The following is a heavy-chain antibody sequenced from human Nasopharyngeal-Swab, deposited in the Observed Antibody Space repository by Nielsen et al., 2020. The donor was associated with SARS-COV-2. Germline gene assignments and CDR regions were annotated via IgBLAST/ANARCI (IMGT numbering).Heavy chain of an antibody. V-gene: IGHV4-31*02. J-gene: IGHJ5*02. D-gene: IGHD5-18*01. CDR2: IYYSEST. Sequence: WIRQPPGKGLEWIGYIYYSESTYYNPSLKSRVTISVDTSKNQFSLKLSSVTAADTAVYYCARGGGYSYGTWVWFDPWGQGTLVTVSS. CDR3: ARGGGYSYGTWVWFDP.